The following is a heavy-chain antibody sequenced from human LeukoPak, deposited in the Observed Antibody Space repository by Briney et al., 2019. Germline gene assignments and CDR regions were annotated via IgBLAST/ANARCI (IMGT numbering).Heavy chain of an antibody. CDR2: IYYNGRSGNT. Sequence: PSETLSLTCSVSDDSISRRGYSWGWIRQRPGMGLEWMGYIYYNGRSGNTYYNLALKSRVTMSIDTGEKHFSLRLTSVTAADTAVYYCANSLPTVSTRNYFDYWGQGTLVIVSS. D-gene: IGHD5/OR15-5a*01. J-gene: IGHJ4*02. V-gene: IGHV4-31*03. CDR1: DDSISRRGYS. CDR3: ANSLPTVSTRNYFDY.